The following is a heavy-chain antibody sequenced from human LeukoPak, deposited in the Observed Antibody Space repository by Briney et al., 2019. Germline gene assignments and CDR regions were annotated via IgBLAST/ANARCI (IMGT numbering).Heavy chain of an antibody. CDR2: ISSSSSYI. V-gene: IGHV3-21*01. J-gene: IGHJ3*02. CDR3: ARGDGYGDYALDAFDI. D-gene: IGHD4-17*01. Sequence: GVSLRLSCAASGFTFSSYNMNWVRQAPGKGLEWVSSISSSSSYIYYADSVKGRFTISRDNAKNSLYLQMNSLRAEDTAVYYCARGDGYGDYALDAFDIWGEGTMVTVS. CDR1: GFTFSSYN.